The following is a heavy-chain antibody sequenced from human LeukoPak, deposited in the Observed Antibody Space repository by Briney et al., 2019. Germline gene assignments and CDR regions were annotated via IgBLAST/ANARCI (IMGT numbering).Heavy chain of an antibody. CDR1: GFTFSSYA. Sequence: GGSLRLSCAASGFTFSSYAMSWVRQAPGKGLEWVLSISGSGGFTYYADSVKGRFTISRDNSKNTLYLQMNSLRAEDTAIYYCANPAGGTYYPYFDYRGQGTLVAVSS. CDR3: ANPAGGTYYPYFDY. J-gene: IGHJ4*02. CDR2: ISGSGGFT. D-gene: IGHD1-26*01. V-gene: IGHV3-23*01.